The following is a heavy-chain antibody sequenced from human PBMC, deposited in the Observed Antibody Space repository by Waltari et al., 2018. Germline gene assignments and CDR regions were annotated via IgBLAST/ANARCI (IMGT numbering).Heavy chain of an antibody. CDR1: ESPFSPFY. Sequence: QVQLVESGRGLVNPVVSLRLSCAAPESPFSPFYMSWIRQAPGKWREWVSYISSSGSTIYYADSVKGRFTISRDNAKNSLYLQMNSLRAEDTAVYYCARDTSDYEYYYYGMDVWGQGTTVTVSS. D-gene: IGHD3-16*01. V-gene: IGHV3-11*04. CDR3: ARDTSDYEYYYYGMDV. CDR2: ISSSGSTI. J-gene: IGHJ6*02.